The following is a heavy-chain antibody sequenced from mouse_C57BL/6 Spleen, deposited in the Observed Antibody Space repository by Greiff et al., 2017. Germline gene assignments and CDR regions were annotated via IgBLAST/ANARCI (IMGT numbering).Heavy chain of an antibody. CDR2: ISGGGGNT. Sequence: EVMLVESGGGLVKPGGSLKLSCAASGFTFSSYTMSWVRQTPEKRLEWVATISGGGGNTYYPDSVKGRFTISRDNAKNTLYLQMSSLRSEDTALYYCAKNYYGTYYAMDYWGQGTSVTVSS. V-gene: IGHV5-9*01. D-gene: IGHD1-1*01. CDR1: GFTFSSYT. J-gene: IGHJ4*01. CDR3: AKNYYGTYYAMDY.